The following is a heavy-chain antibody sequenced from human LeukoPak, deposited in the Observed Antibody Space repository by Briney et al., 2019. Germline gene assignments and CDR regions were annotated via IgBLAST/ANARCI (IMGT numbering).Heavy chain of an antibody. CDR1: GGSISSSTYY. CDR2: IYYSGST. D-gene: IGHD5-24*01. V-gene: IGHV4-39*07. Sequence: SETLSLTCTVSGGSISSSTYYWGWIRQPPGKGLEWIGSIYYSGSTYYNLSLKSRVTISVDTSKNQFSLKLSSVTAADTAVYYCARGPRWLQDYFNYWGQGTLVTVSS. CDR3: ARGPRWLQDYFNY. J-gene: IGHJ4*02.